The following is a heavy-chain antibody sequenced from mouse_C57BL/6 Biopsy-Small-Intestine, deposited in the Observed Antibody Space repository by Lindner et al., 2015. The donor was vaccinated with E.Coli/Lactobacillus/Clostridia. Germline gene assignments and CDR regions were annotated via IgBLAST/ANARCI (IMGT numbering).Heavy chain of an antibody. Sequence: VQLQESGPELVKPGASVKISCKASGYAFSSSWMNWVKQRPGKGLEWIGRIYPGDGDTNYNGIFKDRATLTVDKSSSTVYLQLSSLTSDDSAVYFCARGEGIFITSIIPLLDYWGQGTTLTVSS. V-gene: IGHV1-82*01. D-gene: IGHD1-1*01. CDR2: IYPGDGDT. J-gene: IGHJ2*01. CDR3: ARGEGIFITSIIPLLDY. CDR1: GYAFSSSW.